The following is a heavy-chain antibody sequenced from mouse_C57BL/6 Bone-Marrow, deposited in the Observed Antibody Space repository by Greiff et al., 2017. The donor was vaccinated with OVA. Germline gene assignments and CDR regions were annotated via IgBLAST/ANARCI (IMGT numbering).Heavy chain of an antibody. V-gene: IGHV2-9-1*01. CDR3: ARTAYYYGSSYHFDY. CDR1: GFSLTSYA. D-gene: IGHD1-1*01. CDR2: IWTGGGT. J-gene: IGHJ2*01. Sequence: VQLQQSGPGLVAPSQSLSITCTVSGFSLTSYAISWVRQPPGKGLEWLGVIWTGGGTNYNSALNSRLSISKDNSKSQVFLKMNSLQTDDTARYYCARTAYYYGSSYHFDYWGQGTTLTVSS.